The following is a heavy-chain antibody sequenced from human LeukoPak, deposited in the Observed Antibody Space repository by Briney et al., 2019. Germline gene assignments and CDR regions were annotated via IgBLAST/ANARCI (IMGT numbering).Heavy chain of an antibody. CDR3: ARDRPPVGAIDF. CDR2: ISSSSSKI. CDR1: GFIFGRYS. V-gene: IGHV3-21*01. J-gene: IGHJ4*02. Sequence: GGSLRLSCAASGFIFGRYSMNWVRQAPGKGLEWVSSISSSSSKIYHADSVKGRFTISRDNAKNSLYLQMNSLRDEDTAVYFCARDRPPVGAIDFWGQGTLVTVSS. D-gene: IGHD1-26*01.